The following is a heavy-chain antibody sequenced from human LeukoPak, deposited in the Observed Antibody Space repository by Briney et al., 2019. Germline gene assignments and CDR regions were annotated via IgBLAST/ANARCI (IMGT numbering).Heavy chain of an antibody. CDR2: INHSGST. Sequence: PSETLSLTCAVYGGSFSGYYWSWIRQPPGKGLEWMGEINHSGSTNYNPSLKSRVTISVDTSKNQFSLKRSSVAAADTAVYYCARGRGRGHRGGYYYYGMDVWGKGTTVTVSS. D-gene: IGHD5-18*01. CDR3: ARGRGRGHRGGYYYYGMDV. V-gene: IGHV4-34*01. J-gene: IGHJ6*04. CDR1: GGSFSGYY.